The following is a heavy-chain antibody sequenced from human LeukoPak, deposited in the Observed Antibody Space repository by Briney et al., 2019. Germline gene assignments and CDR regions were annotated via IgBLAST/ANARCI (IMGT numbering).Heavy chain of an antibody. V-gene: IGHV4-61*02. CDR1: GGSISSGSYY. D-gene: IGHD2-15*01. CDR2: IYTSGST. J-gene: IGHJ4*02. Sequence: PSETLSLTCTVSGGSISSGSYYWSWIRQPAGKGLEWIGRIYTSGSTNYNPSLKSRVTISVDTSKNQFSLKLSSVTAADTAAYYCARVTCNGGICFYFDYWGQGTLVTVSS. CDR3: ARVTCNGGICFYFDY.